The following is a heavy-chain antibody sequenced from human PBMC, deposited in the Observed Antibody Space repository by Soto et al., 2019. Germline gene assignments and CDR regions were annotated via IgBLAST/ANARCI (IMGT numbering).Heavy chain of an antibody. Sequence: PSETLSLTCTVSGGSISSHYWSWIRRPPGKGLEWIGYIYSSGSTNYNPSLKNRLTISVDTSKNQFSLRLSSVTAADTAVYYCARGTSGSRWPFDYWGQGTLVTVSS. V-gene: IGHV4-59*11. J-gene: IGHJ4*02. CDR3: ARGTSGSRWPFDY. CDR2: IYSSGST. CDR1: GGSISSHY. D-gene: IGHD1-26*01.